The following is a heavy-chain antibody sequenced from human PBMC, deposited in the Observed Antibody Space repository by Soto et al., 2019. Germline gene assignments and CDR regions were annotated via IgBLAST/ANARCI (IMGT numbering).Heavy chain of an antibody. Sequence: ASVKVSCKASGYIFSSHFIYWVLQAPGQGLQWMGIINPGGGRTAYAQKFQGRVTLTRDMSTSTVYMELTSLTYDDTAVYYCARDVSGPGATYVMDVWGQGTTVTVSS. J-gene: IGHJ6*02. CDR1: GYIFSSHF. V-gene: IGHV1-46*01. D-gene: IGHD2-2*01. CDR3: ARDVSGPGATYVMDV. CDR2: INPGGGRT.